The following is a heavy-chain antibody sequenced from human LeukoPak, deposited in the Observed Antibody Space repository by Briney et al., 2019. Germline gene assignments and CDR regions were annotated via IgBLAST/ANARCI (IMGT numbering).Heavy chain of an antibody. CDR1: GFTFSSYA. Sequence: GGSLRLSCAASGFTFSSYAMHWVRQAPGKGLEYVSAISSNGGSTYYANSVKGSFTISRDNSKNTLYLQMGSLRAEDMAVYYCARVAAAGSSDYWGQGTLVTVSS. CDR3: ARVAAAGSSDY. J-gene: IGHJ4*02. V-gene: IGHV3-64*01. CDR2: ISSNGGST. D-gene: IGHD6-13*01.